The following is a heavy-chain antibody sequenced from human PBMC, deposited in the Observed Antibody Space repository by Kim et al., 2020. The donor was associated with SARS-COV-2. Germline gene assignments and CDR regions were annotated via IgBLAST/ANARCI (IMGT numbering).Heavy chain of an antibody. V-gene: IGHV3-9*01. Sequence: YADSEKGRFTISRDNDKNSLYLQMDSLRAEDTALYYCAKDTSAVSYYGMDVWGQGTAVTVSS. J-gene: IGHJ6*02. D-gene: IGHD6-19*01. CDR3: AKDTSAVSYYGMDV.